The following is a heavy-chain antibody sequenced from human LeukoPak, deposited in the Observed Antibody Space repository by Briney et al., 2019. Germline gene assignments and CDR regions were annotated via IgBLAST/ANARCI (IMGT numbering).Heavy chain of an antibody. V-gene: IGHV4-39*01. Sequence: SETLSLTCTVSGGSVSSRFYYWGWIRHPPGKGLEWIGKIYYSGSTDYNPSLKCRVTISVDTSKDQFSLTLSSVTAADTAVYYCARVYSGTDLWGQGTLVTVSS. J-gene: IGHJ5*02. CDR1: GGSVSSRFYY. CDR2: IYYSGST. CDR3: ARVYSGTDL. D-gene: IGHD5-12*01.